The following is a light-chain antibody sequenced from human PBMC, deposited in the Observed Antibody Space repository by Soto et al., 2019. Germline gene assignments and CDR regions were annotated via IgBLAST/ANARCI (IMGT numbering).Light chain of an antibody. CDR3: QQYGSSPPWT. Sequence: DTVLTQSPGTLSLSPGERATLSCRASQSVSSSYLAWYQQKPGQAPSLLIYGASSRATGIPDRFSGSGSGTDFTLTISRLEPEDFAVYYCQQYGSSPPWTFGQGTKVEIK. CDR1: QSVSSSY. J-gene: IGKJ1*01. CDR2: GAS. V-gene: IGKV3-20*01.